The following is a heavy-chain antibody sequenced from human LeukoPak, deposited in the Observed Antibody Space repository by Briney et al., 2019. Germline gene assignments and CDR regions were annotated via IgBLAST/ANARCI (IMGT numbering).Heavy chain of an antibody. CDR1: GYSFTSYG. D-gene: IGHD3-10*01. CDR2: ISAYNGNT. CDR3: ARNSEIGFGELTWWNKFDY. V-gene: IGHV1-18*01. Sequence: ASVDVSCNASGYSFTSYGISWVREAPGPGLERMGWISAYNGNTNYAQKLQCRVTMTTDTSTSTAYMELRSLRSDDTAVYYCARNSEIGFGELTWWNKFDYWGQETLVTVAS. J-gene: IGHJ4*02.